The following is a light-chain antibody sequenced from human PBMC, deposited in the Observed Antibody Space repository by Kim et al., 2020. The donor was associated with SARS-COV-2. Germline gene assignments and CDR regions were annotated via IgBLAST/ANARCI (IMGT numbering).Light chain of an antibody. Sequence: QSITRSCTGPSSDVGNYNLVSWYQQRPGKAPKLLIFEVSKRPSGVSNRFSGSKSGDTASLTISGLQAEDEADYYCCSYAGSSTFVVFGGGTQLTVL. J-gene: IGLJ2*01. V-gene: IGLV2-23*02. CDR1: SSDVGNYNL. CDR3: CSYAGSSTFVV. CDR2: EVS.